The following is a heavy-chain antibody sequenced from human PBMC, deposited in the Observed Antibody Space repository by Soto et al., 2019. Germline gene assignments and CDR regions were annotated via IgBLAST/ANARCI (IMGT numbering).Heavy chain of an antibody. CDR1: GDSITSNSYF. V-gene: IGHV4-39*01. Sequence: SETLSLTCTVSGDSITSNSYFWAWIRQPPGKGLEWIGSIYYSGTTYYNPSLKSRVTISVDRSKNQFSLKLSSVTAADTAVYYCARLLLQFGYYYYGMDVWGQGTTVTVSS. CDR2: IYYSGTT. CDR3: ARLLLQFGYYYYGMDV. J-gene: IGHJ6*02. D-gene: IGHD4-4*01.